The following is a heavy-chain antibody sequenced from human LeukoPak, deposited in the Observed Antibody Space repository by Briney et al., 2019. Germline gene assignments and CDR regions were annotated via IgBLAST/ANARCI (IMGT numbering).Heavy chain of an antibody. J-gene: IGHJ3*02. CDR2: LSKSGNT. CDR3: ARARYVNSFYAFDI. Sequence: SETLPLTCTVSGGSISSYYWSWIRLPPGKGLEWIGYLSKSGNTNYSPSLKSRVTIFGDTSKNQFFLKLTSVTAADTAVYYCARARYVNSFYAFDIWGQGTLVTVSS. D-gene: IGHD3-9*01. V-gene: IGHV4-59*01. CDR1: GGSISSYY.